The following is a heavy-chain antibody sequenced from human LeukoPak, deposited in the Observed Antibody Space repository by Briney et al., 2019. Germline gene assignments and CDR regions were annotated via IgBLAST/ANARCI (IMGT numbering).Heavy chain of an antibody. Sequence: GASVKVSCKASGGTFSSYAISWVRQAPGQGLEWMGGIIPIFGTANYAQKFQGRATITTDESTSTAYMELSSLRSEDTAVYYCAGVVVAANYYYYMDVWGKGTTVTVSS. CDR2: IIPIFGTA. CDR3: AGVVVAANYYYYMDV. V-gene: IGHV1-69*05. CDR1: GGTFSSYA. D-gene: IGHD2-15*01. J-gene: IGHJ6*03.